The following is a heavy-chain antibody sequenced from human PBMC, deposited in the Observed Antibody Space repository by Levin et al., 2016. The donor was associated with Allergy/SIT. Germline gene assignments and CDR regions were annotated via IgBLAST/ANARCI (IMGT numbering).Heavy chain of an antibody. Sequence: ASVKVSCKASGYTFTSYAMHWVRQAPGQRLEWMGWINAGNGNTKYSQKFQGRVTITRDTSASTAYMELSSLRSEDTAVYYCARDQPGYSSSWHHQNLDYWGQGTLVTVSS. V-gene: IGHV1-3*01. J-gene: IGHJ4*02. CDR1: GYTFTSYA. CDR3: ARDQPGYSSSWHHQNLDY. CDR2: INAGNGNT. D-gene: IGHD6-13*01.